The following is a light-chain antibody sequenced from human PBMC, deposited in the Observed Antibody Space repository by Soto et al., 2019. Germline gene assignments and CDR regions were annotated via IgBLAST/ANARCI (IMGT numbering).Light chain of an antibody. J-gene: IGKJ2*01. V-gene: IGKV3-15*01. CDR3: HQYNNWLYT. CDR1: QSVSGN. CDR2: GAS. Sequence: EIVMTQSPATLSVSPGERATLSCRASQSVSGNLAWYQQKPGQVPRLLIYGASTRATGIPARFSGSGSGTEFTLTISSLQSEDFAVYHCHQYNNWLYTFGQGTKLEIK.